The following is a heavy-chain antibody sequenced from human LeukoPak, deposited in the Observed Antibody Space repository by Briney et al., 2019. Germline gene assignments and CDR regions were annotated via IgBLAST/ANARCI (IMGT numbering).Heavy chain of an antibody. CDR2: IGASGGTI. Sequence: GGSLRLSCAGYGFTLHSYAMSWVRQAPGKGLEWVSTIGASGGTIYYADSVKGRFTISRDNSKNTLYLQMNSLRADDTAVYYCAKDPGRYCSSSSCYVSSFSGYFEYWGQGTLVTVSS. V-gene: IGHV3-23*01. CDR1: GFTLHSYA. J-gene: IGHJ4*02. CDR3: AKDPGRYCSSSSCYVSSFSGYFEY. D-gene: IGHD2-2*01.